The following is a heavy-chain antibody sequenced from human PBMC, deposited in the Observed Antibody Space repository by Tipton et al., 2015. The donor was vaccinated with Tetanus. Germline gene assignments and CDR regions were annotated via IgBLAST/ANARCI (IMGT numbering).Heavy chain of an antibody. CDR3: AGVTARRTELYFEH. Sequence: LRLSCTVSGDSVSGYYWSWIRQPPGKGLEWVGYVYYTGDTNYNPSLKSRVTISMDRSENQISLKMTSVTAADTAVYYCAGVTARRTELYFEHWGQGTQVTVSS. V-gene: IGHV4-59*02. D-gene: IGHD2-8*02. CDR1: GDSVSGYY. J-gene: IGHJ1*01. CDR2: VYYTGDT.